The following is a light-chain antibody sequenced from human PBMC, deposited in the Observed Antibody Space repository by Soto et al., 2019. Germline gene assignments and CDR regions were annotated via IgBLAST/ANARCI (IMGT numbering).Light chain of an antibody. CDR2: NNN. Sequence: QAVVTQPPSASGTPGQRVTISCSGSSSNIGSNTVNWYQQLPGTAPKLLIYNNNQRPSGVPHRFSGSKSGTSASLAISGLQSEDEADYYCAAWDDSLSGLVFGTGTKVTVL. CDR1: SSNIGSNT. CDR3: AAWDDSLSGLV. J-gene: IGLJ1*01. V-gene: IGLV1-44*01.